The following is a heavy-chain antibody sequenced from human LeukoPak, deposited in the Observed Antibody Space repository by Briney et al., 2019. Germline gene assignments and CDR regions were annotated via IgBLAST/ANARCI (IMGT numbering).Heavy chain of an antibody. CDR3: ARTVQWEPIDY. CDR2: IKSKTDGGTT. CDR1: GFTFSNAW. Sequence: GGSLRLSCAASGFTFSNAWMSWVRQAPGKGLEWVGRIKSKTDGGTTDYTAPVKGRFTISRDDSKNTLYLQMNSLRAEDTAVYYCARTVQWEPIDYWGQGTLVTVSS. D-gene: IGHD1-26*01. J-gene: IGHJ4*02. V-gene: IGHV3-15*01.